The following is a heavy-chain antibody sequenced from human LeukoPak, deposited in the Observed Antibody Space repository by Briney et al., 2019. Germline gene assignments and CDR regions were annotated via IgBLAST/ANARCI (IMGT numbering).Heavy chain of an antibody. CDR2: IYYSGST. J-gene: IGHJ6*03. CDR3: AAGTDYYYYYMDV. Sequence: KSSETLSLTCTVSGGSISSSSYHWGWIRQPPGKGLEWIGSIYYSGSTYYNPSLKSRVTISVDTSKNQFSLKLSSVTAADTAVYYRAAGTDYYYYYMDVWGKGTTVTISS. CDR1: GGSISSSSYH. D-gene: IGHD6-13*01. V-gene: IGHV4-39*01.